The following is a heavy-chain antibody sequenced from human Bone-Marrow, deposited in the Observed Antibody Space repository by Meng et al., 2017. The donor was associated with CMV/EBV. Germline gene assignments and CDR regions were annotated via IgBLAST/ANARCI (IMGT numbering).Heavy chain of an antibody. J-gene: IGHJ4*02. Sequence: ASVKVSCKASGYMFSHFGIAWVRQAPGQGLEWIGWTSAYNTDTNYAPSLQGRVTVTADTSTNTAYMELRSLRFDDTAVYYCARDGDWNRAYWGQGTRVTVSS. CDR3: ARDGDWNRAY. CDR1: GYMFSHFG. D-gene: IGHD1-1*01. CDR2: TSAYNTDT. V-gene: IGHV1-18*01.